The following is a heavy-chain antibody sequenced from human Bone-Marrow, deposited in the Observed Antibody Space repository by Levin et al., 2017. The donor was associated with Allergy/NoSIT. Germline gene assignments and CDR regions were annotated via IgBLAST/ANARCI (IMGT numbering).Heavy chain of an antibody. CDR1: GNTFTSYG. J-gene: IGHJ5*02. CDR2: ISSYNGDT. V-gene: IGHV1-18*01. D-gene: IGHD2-15*01. CDR3: ASDPQDCSGGSCKWFDP. Sequence: GESLKISCKASGNTFTSYGISWVRQAPGQGLEWMGWISSYNGDTNYAQNLQGRVTVTIDTSTGTAYMELRSLRSDDTAVYYCASDPQDCSGGSCKWFDPWGQGTLVTVSS.